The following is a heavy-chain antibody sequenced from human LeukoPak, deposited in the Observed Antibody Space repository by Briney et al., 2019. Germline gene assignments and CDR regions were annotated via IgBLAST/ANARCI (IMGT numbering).Heavy chain of an antibody. CDR3: ARTVVVVVGASDYFDY. Sequence: PGGSLRLSCAASGFTFSSYWMTWVRQAPGKGLEWVANIRQDGGVKYYMDSAKGRFTLSRDNAKNSLYLQMNSLRVEDTAMYFCARTVVVVVGASDYFDYWGQGTLVTVSS. V-gene: IGHV3-7*03. D-gene: IGHD2-2*01. CDR2: IRQDGGVK. CDR1: GFTFSSYW. J-gene: IGHJ4*02.